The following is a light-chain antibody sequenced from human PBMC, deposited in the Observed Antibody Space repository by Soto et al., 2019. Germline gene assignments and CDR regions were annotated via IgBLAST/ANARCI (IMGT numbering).Light chain of an antibody. CDR2: AAD. CDR1: QSITNY. CDR3: QQSYDMPWT. Sequence: DIRMTQSPSSLSASVGDTVTITCRASQSITNYLTWFQQKPGKAPSLLIFAADNLQDGVPSRFSGSGSGRDFSLTISSLQPEDFATYYCQQSYDMPWTFGQGTKVDIK. J-gene: IGKJ1*01. V-gene: IGKV1-39*01.